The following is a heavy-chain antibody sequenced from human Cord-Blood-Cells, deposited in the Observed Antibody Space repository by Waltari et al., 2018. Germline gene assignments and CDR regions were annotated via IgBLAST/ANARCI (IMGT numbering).Heavy chain of an antibody. J-gene: IGHJ3*02. D-gene: IGHD1-1*01. Sequence: QVQLVQSGAEVHKPGASVKVSCKASGYTFTSYAMPWVRQAPGQRLERMGWINAGNGNTKYSQKSQGRDTITRDTSASTAYMELSSLRSEDTAVYYCARGRSWNDVAFDIWGQVTMVTVSS. CDR3: ARGRSWNDVAFDI. V-gene: IGHV1-3*01. CDR2: INAGNGNT. CDR1: GYTFTSYA.